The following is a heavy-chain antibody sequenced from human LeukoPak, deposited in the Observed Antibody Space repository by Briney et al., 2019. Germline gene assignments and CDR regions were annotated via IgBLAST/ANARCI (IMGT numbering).Heavy chain of an antibody. J-gene: IGHJ4*02. CDR1: GFTFDDYA. CDR2: ISWNSGSI. D-gene: IGHD6-13*01. Sequence: PGGSLRLSCAASGFTFDDYAMHWVRQAPGKGLEWVSGISWNSGSIGYADSVKGRFTISRDNAKNSLYLQMNSLRAEDTALYYCAKPSTRIAAAGTDFDYWGQGTLVTVSS. V-gene: IGHV3-9*01. CDR3: AKPSTRIAAAGTDFDY.